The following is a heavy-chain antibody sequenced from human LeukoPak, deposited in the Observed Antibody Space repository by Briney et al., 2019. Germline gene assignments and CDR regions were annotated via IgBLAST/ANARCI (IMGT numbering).Heavy chain of an antibody. CDR3: ANQQGSGYVFDY. CDR2: IYSGGST. D-gene: IGHD5-12*01. J-gene: IGHJ4*02. Sequence: GGSLRLSCAASGFTVSSNYMSWVRQAPGKGLEWVSVIYSGGSTYYADSVKGRFTISRDNSKYTLYLQMNSLRAEDTAVYYCANQQGSGYVFDYWGQGTLVTVSS. V-gene: IGHV3-53*05. CDR1: GFTVSSNY.